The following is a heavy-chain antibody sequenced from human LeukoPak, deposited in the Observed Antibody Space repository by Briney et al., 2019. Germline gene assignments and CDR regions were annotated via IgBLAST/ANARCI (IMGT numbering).Heavy chain of an antibody. D-gene: IGHD4-17*01. Sequence: PSETLSLTCTVSDAFISSSSYYWVWIRQPPGKGLEWIGSMYYSGSTHYNPSLKSRVTISVDTSENQYSLNLSSVTAADTAVYYCARAVETTVTYYYYYGLDVWGQGTTVIVSS. J-gene: IGHJ6*02. CDR3: ARAVETTVTYYYYYGLDV. CDR2: MYYSGST. V-gene: IGHV4-39*07. CDR1: DAFISSSSYY.